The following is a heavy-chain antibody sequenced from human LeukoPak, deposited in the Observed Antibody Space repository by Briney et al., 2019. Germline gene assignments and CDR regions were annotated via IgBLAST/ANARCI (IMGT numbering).Heavy chain of an antibody. CDR2: ISSSSSYI. V-gene: IGHV3-21*01. Sequence: PGGSLRLSCAASGFTFSSYSMNWVRQAPGKGLEWVSSISSSSSYIYYADSVKGRFTISRDNAKNSLYLQMNSLRAEDTAVYYCARAFSIVGATTRNYYYYYMDVWGKGTTVTVSS. CDR3: ARAFSIVGATTRNYYYYYMDV. J-gene: IGHJ6*03. D-gene: IGHD1-26*01. CDR1: GFTFSSYS.